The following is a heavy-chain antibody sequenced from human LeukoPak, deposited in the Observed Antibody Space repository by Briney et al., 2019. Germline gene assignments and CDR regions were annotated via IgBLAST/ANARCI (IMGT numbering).Heavy chain of an antibody. CDR1: GGSISNYY. J-gene: IGHJ4*02. CDR3: ARDFYGDDGHHPFDY. CDR2: IYASGST. V-gene: IGHV4-4*07. D-gene: IGHD2/OR15-2a*01. Sequence: SETLSLTCSVSGGSISNYYWNWIRQPARKGLEWIGRIYASGSTNNNPSLNSRVTISMDKSKNHFSLNLKPVTAADTGFYYCARDFYGDDGHHPFDYWGQGIQVTVSS.